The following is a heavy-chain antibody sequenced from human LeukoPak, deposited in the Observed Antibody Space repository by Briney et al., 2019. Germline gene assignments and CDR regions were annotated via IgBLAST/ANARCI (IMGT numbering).Heavy chain of an antibody. V-gene: IGHV4-39*07. CDR3: ARVDSYYYMDV. Sequence: SETLSLTCTDSGGSISTNNYFWGWIRQPPGKGLEWIGSIYYTGSTYYNPSLKSRVIISVDTSKTQFSLKVSSVTAADTAVYYCARVDSYYYMDVWGKGTTVTVSS. CDR1: GGSISTNNYF. J-gene: IGHJ6*03. D-gene: IGHD2-15*01. CDR2: IYYTGST.